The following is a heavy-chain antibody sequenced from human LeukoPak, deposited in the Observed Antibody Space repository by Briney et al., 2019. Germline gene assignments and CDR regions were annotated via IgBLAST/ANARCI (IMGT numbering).Heavy chain of an antibody. CDR3: ARVYYDSSGYRDY. J-gene: IGHJ4*02. V-gene: IGHV4-61*02. D-gene: IGHD3-22*01. CDR2: IYTSGST. CDR1: APSISSGSYY. Sequence: SETLSPTCTVDAPSISSGSYYWGWIRQPAGKGLEWIGRIYTSGSTNYNPSLKSRVTISVDTSKNQFSLKLSSVTAADTAVYYCARVYYDSSGYRDYWGQGTLVTVSS.